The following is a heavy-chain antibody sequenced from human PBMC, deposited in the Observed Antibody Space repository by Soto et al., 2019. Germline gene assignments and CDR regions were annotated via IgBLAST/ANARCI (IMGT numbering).Heavy chain of an antibody. J-gene: IGHJ5*02. V-gene: IGHV4-59*08. CDR3: ARLSSGSYYHRWFDP. CDR1: GGSISSYY. Sequence: SETLSLTCTVSGGSISSYYWSWIRQPPGKGLEWIGYIYYSGSTNYNPSLKSRVTISVDTSKNQFSLKLSSVTAADTAVYYCARLSSGSYYHRWFDPWGQGTLVTVS. D-gene: IGHD1-26*01. CDR2: IYYSGST.